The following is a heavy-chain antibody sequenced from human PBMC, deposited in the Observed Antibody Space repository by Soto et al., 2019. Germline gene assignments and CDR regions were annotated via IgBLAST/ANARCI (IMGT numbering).Heavy chain of an antibody. CDR2: IYDSGST. Sequence: ASETLSLTCTVSGGSISSYYWSWIRQPPGKGLEGIGYIYDSGSTNYNPSLKSRVTISVDTSKNQFSLKLTSVTAADTAVYYCAAPPRYWGQGTLVTVSS. D-gene: IGHD6-6*01. J-gene: IGHJ4*02. CDR3: AAPPRY. V-gene: IGHV4-59*01. CDR1: GGSISSYY.